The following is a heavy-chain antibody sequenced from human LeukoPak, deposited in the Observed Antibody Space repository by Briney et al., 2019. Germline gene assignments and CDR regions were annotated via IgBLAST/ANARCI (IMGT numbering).Heavy chain of an antibody. CDR2: IKSKTDGGTT. J-gene: IGHJ4*02. Sequence: PGGSLRLSCAASGFTFSSYAMHWVRQAPGKGLEWVGRIKSKTDGGTTDYAAPVKGRFTISRDDSKNTLYLQMNSLKTEDTAVYYCTTDLYYDFWSGYYFDYWGQGTLVTVSS. CDR1: GFTFSSYA. V-gene: IGHV3-15*01. CDR3: TTDLYYDFWSGYYFDY. D-gene: IGHD3-3*01.